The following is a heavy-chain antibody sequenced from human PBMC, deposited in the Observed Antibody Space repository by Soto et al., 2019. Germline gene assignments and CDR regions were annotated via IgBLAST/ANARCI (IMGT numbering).Heavy chain of an antibody. Sequence: GGSLRLSCAASGFTFSSYAMSWVRQAPGKGLEWVSAISGSGGSTYYADSVKGRFTISRDNSKNTLYLKMNSLRAEDTAGYYCANDGYCSGGSCYAWDAFDIWGQGTMVTVSS. CDR3: ANDGYCSGGSCYAWDAFDI. V-gene: IGHV3-23*01. J-gene: IGHJ3*02. CDR1: GFTFSSYA. D-gene: IGHD2-15*01. CDR2: ISGSGGST.